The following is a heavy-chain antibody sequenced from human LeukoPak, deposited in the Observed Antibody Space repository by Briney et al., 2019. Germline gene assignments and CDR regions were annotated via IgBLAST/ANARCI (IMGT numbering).Heavy chain of an antibody. CDR3: ATSWGPDTSAFRWGRDGMDV. D-gene: IGHD3-16*01. CDR2: ISKSGDHT. V-gene: IGHV3-23*01. CDR1: GFTFSNNA. Sequence: GGSLRLSCAASGFTFSNNAMSWVRQAPGKGLEWVSAISKSGDHTYYAASAKGRFTIYRDNSKNTQYLQMNSLRAEDTAVYYCATSWGPDTSAFRWGRDGMDVWGQGTTVIVS. J-gene: IGHJ6*02.